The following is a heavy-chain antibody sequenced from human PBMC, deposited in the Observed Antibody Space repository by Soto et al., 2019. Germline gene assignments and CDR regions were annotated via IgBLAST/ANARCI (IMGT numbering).Heavy chain of an antibody. D-gene: IGHD4-17*01. CDR2: IKQDGSEK. CDR1: RVTFSSYW. Sequence: GGSLILSCAASRVTFSSYWMSWVRQAPAKGLEWVANIKQDGSEKYYADSVKGRFTISRDNSKNTLYLHMNSLRAEDTAVYYCAKDYGDYGIVYFDYWGQGTLVTVSS. CDR3: AKDYGDYGIVYFDY. J-gene: IGHJ4*02. V-gene: IGHV3-7*01.